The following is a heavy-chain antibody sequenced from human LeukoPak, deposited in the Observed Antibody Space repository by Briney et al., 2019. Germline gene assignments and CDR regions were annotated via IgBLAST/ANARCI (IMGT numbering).Heavy chain of an antibody. Sequence: GGSLRLSCAASGFTFSSYAMSWVRQAPGKGLEWVSAISGNGGSTYYADSVKGRFTISRDNSKNTLYLQTNSLRAEDTAVYYCAKGPGDYVWGSYRPPIYFDYWGQGTLVTVSS. CDR2: ISGNGGST. CDR1: GFTFSSYA. CDR3: AKGPGDYVWGSYRPPIYFDY. D-gene: IGHD3-16*02. J-gene: IGHJ4*02. V-gene: IGHV3-23*01.